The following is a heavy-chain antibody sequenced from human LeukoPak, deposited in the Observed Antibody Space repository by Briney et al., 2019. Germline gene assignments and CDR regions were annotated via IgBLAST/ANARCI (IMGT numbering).Heavy chain of an antibody. CDR3: ARERASNNHDNWFDP. V-gene: IGHV4-34*01. CDR2: VNHSGSA. J-gene: IGHJ5*02. Sequence: PSETLSLTCAVYGASFNDYYWSWIRHSPTKGLEWIGEVNHSGSAKYNPSLKSRVTISADKSKNQFFLRLGPVAAADSGVYYCARERASNNHDNWFDPWGQGTLVTVSS. CDR1: GASFNDYY.